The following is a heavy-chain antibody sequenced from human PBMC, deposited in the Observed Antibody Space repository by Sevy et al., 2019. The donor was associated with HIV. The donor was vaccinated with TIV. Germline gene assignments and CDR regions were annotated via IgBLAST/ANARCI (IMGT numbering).Heavy chain of an antibody. D-gene: IGHD1-1*01. V-gene: IGHV3-33*01. Sequence: GGSLRLSCAASGFTFSSYGMHWVRQAPDKGLEWVAVIWYDGSNKYYADSVKGRFTISRDNSKNTLYLQMNSLRAEDTAVYYCARGDGSYFDYWGQGTLVTVSS. CDR3: ARGDGSYFDY. J-gene: IGHJ4*02. CDR1: GFTFSSYG. CDR2: IWYDGSNK.